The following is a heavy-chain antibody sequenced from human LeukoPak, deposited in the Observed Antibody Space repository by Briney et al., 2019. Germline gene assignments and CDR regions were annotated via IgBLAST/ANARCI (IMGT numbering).Heavy chain of an antibody. CDR3: ASEVGYRSLGY. V-gene: IGHV3-43*01. Sequence: SGGSLRLSCAASGFTFDDNTMHWVRQTAGRGLEWVSFITWKSHRTHYADSVRGRFTVSRDNSKDSMHLEMNSLKTEDTGLYHCASEVGYRSLGYLGQGTLVTVSS. CDR1: GFTFDDNT. CDR2: ITWKSHRT. J-gene: IGHJ4*02. D-gene: IGHD3-3*01.